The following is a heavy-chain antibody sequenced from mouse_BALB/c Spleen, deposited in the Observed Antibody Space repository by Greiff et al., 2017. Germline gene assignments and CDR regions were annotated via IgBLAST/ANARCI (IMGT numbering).Heavy chain of an antibody. CDR3: AKMNVGWYFDV. Sequence: VKLVESGPSLVQPSQSLSITCPVSGFSLTRYGVHWVRQSPGKGLEWLGVIWRGGSTDYNAAFMSRLSITKDNSKSQVFFKMNSLQADDTAIYYCAKMNVGWYFDVWGAGTTVTVSS. CDR1: GFSLTRYG. V-gene: IGHV2-5-1*01. CDR2: IWRGGST. J-gene: IGHJ1*01.